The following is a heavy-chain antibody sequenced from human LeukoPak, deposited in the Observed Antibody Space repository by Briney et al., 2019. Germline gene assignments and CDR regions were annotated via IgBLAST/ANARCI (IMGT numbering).Heavy chain of an antibody. CDR2: ISAYNSNT. CDR3: ARENYYDSSGYSLDY. CDR1: GYTFTSYG. J-gene: IGHJ4*02. D-gene: IGHD3-22*01. V-gene: IGHV1-18*01. Sequence: ASVKVSCKASGYTFTSYGISWVRQAPGQGLEWMGWISAYNSNTNYAQKLQGRVTMTTDTSTSTAYMELRSLRSDDTAVYYCARENYYDSSGYSLDYWGQGTLVTVSS.